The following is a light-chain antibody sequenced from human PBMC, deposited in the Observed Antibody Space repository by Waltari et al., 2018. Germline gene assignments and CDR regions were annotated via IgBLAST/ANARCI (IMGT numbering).Light chain of an antibody. CDR3: QHYVRLPVA. J-gene: IGKJ1*01. CDR1: QSIPGT. Sequence: IVLTQSPGTLSLSPGERATLSCRASQSIPGTLVWYQQKPDQPPRLLIYGASNRAAGIPDRLSGSGFWTDFSLTISRLEPEDFAVYYCQHYVRLPVAFGQGTKV. V-gene: IGKV3-20*01. CDR2: GAS.